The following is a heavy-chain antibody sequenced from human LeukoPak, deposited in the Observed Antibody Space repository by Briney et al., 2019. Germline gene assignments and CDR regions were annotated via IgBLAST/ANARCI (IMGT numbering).Heavy chain of an antibody. CDR2: MNPNSGNT. J-gene: IGHJ4*02. V-gene: IGHV1-8*03. Sequence: ASVKVSCKASGYTFTSYDINWVRQATGQGPEWMGWMNPNSGNTGYAQKLQGRVTITRNTSISTAYMELSSLRSEDTAVYYCARGSSEEVQSDYWGQGTLVTVSS. CDR3: ARGSSEEVQSDY. CDR1: GYTFTSYD. D-gene: IGHD3-10*01.